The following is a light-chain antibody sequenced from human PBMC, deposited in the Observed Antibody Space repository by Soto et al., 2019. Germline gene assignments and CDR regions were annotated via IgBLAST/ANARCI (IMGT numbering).Light chain of an antibody. Sequence: DIQMTQSPSTLSASVGDRVTITCRASQSISSWLAWYQQKPGKAPQLLIHDASSLESGVPSRFRGSGSGTEFTLTIRSLQPDDFAPTYCKQDDGNYSRTFGHWTKVEIK. J-gene: IGKJ1*01. CDR2: DAS. V-gene: IGKV1-5*01. CDR1: QSISSW. CDR3: KQDDGNYSRT.